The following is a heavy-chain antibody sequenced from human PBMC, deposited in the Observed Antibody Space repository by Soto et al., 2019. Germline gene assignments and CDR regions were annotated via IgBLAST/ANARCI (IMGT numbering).Heavy chain of an antibody. V-gene: IGHV3-23*01. CDR3: ARFEGGASGTYGLDV. CDR1: GFTFANYA. Sequence: VQLLESGGGLVQPGGSLGLSCAGSGFTFANYAMSWVRQAPGKGLEWVSGLSNSGGTTYYADSVKGRFTISRDNFKNTLYLQLDSLRAEDTAIYYCARFEGGASGTYGLDVWGQGTTVTVSS. J-gene: IGHJ6*02. D-gene: IGHD3-10*01. CDR2: LSNSGGTT.